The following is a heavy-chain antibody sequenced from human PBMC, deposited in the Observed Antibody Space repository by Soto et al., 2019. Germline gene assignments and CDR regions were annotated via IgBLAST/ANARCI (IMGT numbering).Heavy chain of an antibody. CDR2: ISGSGGST. CDR3: AKAWDDILTGYDY. J-gene: IGHJ4*02. Sequence: GGSLRLSCAASGFTFSSYAMSWVRQAPGKGLEWVSGISGSGGSTYYADSVKGRFTISRDNSKNTLYLQMNSLRADDTAVYYCAKAWDDILTGYDYWGQGALVTVSS. V-gene: IGHV3-23*01. CDR1: GFTFSSYA. D-gene: IGHD3-9*01.